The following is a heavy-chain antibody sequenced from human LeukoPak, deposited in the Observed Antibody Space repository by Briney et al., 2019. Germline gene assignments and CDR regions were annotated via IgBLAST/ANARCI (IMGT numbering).Heavy chain of an antibody. Sequence: ASVKVSCKASGYTFTGYYTHWVRQARGQGLEWMGWINPNSGGTNYAQKFQGRVTMTRDTSISTAYMELSRLRSDDTAVYYCARDVSSPPPHVVVVAAGDDAFDIWGQGTMVTVSS. CDR2: INPNSGGT. J-gene: IGHJ3*02. V-gene: IGHV1-2*02. CDR1: GYTFTGYY. D-gene: IGHD2-15*01. CDR3: ARDVSSPPPHVVVVAAGDDAFDI.